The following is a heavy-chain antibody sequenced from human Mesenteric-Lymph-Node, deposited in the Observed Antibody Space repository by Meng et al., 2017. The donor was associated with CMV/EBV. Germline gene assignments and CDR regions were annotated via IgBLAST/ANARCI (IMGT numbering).Heavy chain of an antibody. J-gene: IGHJ6*02. Sequence: SVKVSCKASGGTFSSYAISWVRQAPGQGLEWMGGIIPIFGTANYAQKFQGRVTITTDESTSTAYMELSSLRSEDTAVYYCARAGYSSSWPYYYYYYGMDVWGQGTTVTVSS. D-gene: IGHD6-13*01. CDR3: ARAGYSSSWPYYYYYYGMDV. CDR1: GGTFSSYA. CDR2: IIPIFGTA. V-gene: IGHV1-69*05.